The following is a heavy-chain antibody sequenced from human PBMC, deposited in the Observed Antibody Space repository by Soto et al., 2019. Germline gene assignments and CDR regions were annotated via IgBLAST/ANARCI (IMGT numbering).Heavy chain of an antibody. CDR3: ARSPNYYYYGFDV. D-gene: IGHD3-10*01. Sequence: SETLSLTCTVSGGSVSSGDYFWSWLRHSPGKRLEWIAYIYYSGSTNYNPSLKSRATISVDTSKSQVSLTLTSMTAADAALYYCARSPNYYYYGFDVWGQGTAVTVSS. CDR2: IYYSGST. V-gene: IGHV4-61*08. CDR1: GGSVSSGDYF. J-gene: IGHJ6*02.